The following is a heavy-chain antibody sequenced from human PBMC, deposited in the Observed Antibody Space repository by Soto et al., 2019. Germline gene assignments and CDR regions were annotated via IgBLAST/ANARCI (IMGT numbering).Heavy chain of an antibody. V-gene: IGHV3-21*01. CDR3: ARDGSADRIVQYFQH. CDR2: ISSRSDSI. D-gene: IGHD6-19*01. CDR1: GFIFTSYS. J-gene: IGHJ1*01. Sequence: PGGSLRLTCAASGFIFTSYSMFWVRQAPGKGLGWVSSISSRSDSIYYADSVKGRFTISRDNAQNSLYLQMNSLTSEDTAVYYCARDGSADRIVQYFQHWGQGTLVTVSS.